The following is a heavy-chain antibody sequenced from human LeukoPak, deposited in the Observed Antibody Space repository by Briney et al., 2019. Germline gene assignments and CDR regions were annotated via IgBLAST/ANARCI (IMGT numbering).Heavy chain of an antibody. CDR2: INPSGGST. CDR3: ARGVYCSGGSCYPSIDY. D-gene: IGHD2-15*01. CDR1: GYTFTSYY. J-gene: IGHJ4*02. Sequence: ASVKVSCKASGYTFTSYYMHWVRQAPGQGLEWMGIINPSGGSTSYAQKFQGRVTMTRDTSTSTAYMELSSLRSEDTAVYYCARGVYCSGGSCYPSIDYWGQGALVTVSS. V-gene: IGHV1-46*01.